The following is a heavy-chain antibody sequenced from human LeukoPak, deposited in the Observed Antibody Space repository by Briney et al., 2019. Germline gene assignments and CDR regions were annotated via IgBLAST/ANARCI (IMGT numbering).Heavy chain of an antibody. CDR3: ARAMAYCGGDCYPFGFDY. CDR1: GFTFSSNY. D-gene: IGHD2-21*02. J-gene: IGHJ4*02. CDR2: IYSGGST. V-gene: IGHV3-66*01. Sequence: PGGSLRLSCAASGFTFSSNYMSWVRQAPGKGLEWVSVIYSGGSTYYADSVKGRFTISRDNSKNTLYLQMNSLRAEDTAVYYCARAMAYCGGDCYPFGFDYWGQGTLVTVSS.